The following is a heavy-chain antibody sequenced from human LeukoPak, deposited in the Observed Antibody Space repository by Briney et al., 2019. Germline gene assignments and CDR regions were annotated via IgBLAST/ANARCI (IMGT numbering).Heavy chain of an antibody. Sequence: GGSLRLSCAASGFPFDDYAMHWVRQAPGQGLEWVSGISWNSGSKGYADSVRGRFTISRDNAKNSLYLQMNSLRAEDTALYYCAKDRGRSWYEDYFDNWGQGTLVTVSS. J-gene: IGHJ4*02. V-gene: IGHV3-9*01. CDR3: AKDRGRSWYEDYFDN. D-gene: IGHD6-13*01. CDR2: ISWNSGSK. CDR1: GFPFDDYA.